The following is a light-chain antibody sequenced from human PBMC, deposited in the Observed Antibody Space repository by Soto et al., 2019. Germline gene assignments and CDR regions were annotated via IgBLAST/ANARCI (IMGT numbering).Light chain of an antibody. CDR2: GSS. V-gene: IGKV3-20*01. Sequence: VLTQSPGTLSLSPGERATLSCRASQTLSSRHLAWYQRKPGQAPRLLIYGSSSRATDIPDRFSGSGSGTDFTLTISTLEPEDFAIYYCQQYGSSPITFGQGTRLEIK. J-gene: IGKJ5*01. CDR3: QQYGSSPIT. CDR1: QTLSSRH.